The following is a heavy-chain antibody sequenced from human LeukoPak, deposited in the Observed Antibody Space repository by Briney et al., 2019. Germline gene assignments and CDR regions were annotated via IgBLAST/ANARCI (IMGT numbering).Heavy chain of an antibody. V-gene: IGHV1-69*13. CDR3: ARGRGLLPFHPFEY. CDR2: IIPIFGTA. Sequence: GASVKVSCKASGGTFSSYAISWVRQAPGQGLEWMGGIIPIFGTANYAQKFQGRVTITADESTSTAYMELSSLRSADTAVYYCARGRGLLPFHPFEYWGQGTLVTVSS. D-gene: IGHD3-10*01. CDR1: GGTFSSYA. J-gene: IGHJ4*02.